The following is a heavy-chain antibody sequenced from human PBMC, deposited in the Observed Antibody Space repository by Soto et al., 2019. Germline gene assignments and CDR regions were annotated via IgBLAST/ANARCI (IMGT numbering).Heavy chain of an antibody. Sequence: EVQLVESGGGLVQLGGSLRLSCAASGFTFNNYFIHWVRQAPGRGLVWVSRVKGDGSVINYADSVKGRFTISIDNAKNMVHLQMDSLRAEDTAVYYCARDPARNWFDPWGQGPLVTVSS. CDR3: ARDPARNWFDP. J-gene: IGHJ5*02. D-gene: IGHD6-6*01. CDR1: GFTFNNYF. V-gene: IGHV3-74*01. CDR2: VKGDGSVI.